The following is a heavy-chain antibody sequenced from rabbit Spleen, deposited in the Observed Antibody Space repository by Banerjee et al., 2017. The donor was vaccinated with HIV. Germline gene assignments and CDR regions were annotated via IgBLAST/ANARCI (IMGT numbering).Heavy chain of an antibody. D-gene: IGHD1-1*01. CDR3: ARSSSSSSWGFDL. CDR2: IYGDNSGST. CDR1: GFTISNSYY. V-gene: IGHV1S45*01. Sequence: QEQLVESGGDLVKPGASLTLTCTASGFTISNSYYMCWVRQAPGKGLEWIGCIYGDNSGSTYYASWAKGRFTISRPSSTTVTLQVTSLTAADTATYFCARSSSSSSWGFDLWGQGTLVTVS. J-gene: IGHJ3*01.